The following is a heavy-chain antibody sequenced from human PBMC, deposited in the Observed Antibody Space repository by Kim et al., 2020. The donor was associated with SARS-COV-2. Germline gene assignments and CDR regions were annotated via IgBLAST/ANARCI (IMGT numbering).Heavy chain of an antibody. Sequence: FDADSVKGRFTIAGDNSKNTLYLQMNSLRAEDTAIYYCAKDNAVGITGNYWGQGTLVTVSS. D-gene: IGHD1-26*01. J-gene: IGHJ4*02. V-gene: IGHV3-23*01. CDR3: AKDNAVGITGNY.